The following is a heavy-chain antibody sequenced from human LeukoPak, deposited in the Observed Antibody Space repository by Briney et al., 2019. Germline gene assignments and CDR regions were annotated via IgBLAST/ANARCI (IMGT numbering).Heavy chain of an antibody. J-gene: IGHJ4*02. CDR2: IYDTGNT. V-gene: IGHV4-59*11. CDR3: ARGVRVGFSSYYFDY. D-gene: IGHD6-6*01. CDR1: GDSMNGLS. Sequence: PPETLSLTCTLSGDSMNGLSWSWIRQPPGKGLEWIAYIYDTGNTNTSPSPKSRVTLSVDTSKKQFSLRLSSVTAADTAVYYCARGVRVGFSSYYFDYWGQGTLVTVSS.